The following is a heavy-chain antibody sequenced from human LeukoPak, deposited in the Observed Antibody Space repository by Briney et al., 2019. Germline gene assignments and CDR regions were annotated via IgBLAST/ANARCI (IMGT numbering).Heavy chain of an antibody. CDR2: IIPIFGTA. Sequence: ASVKVSCKXSGGTFSSYAISWVRQAPGQGLEWMGGIIPIFGTANYSQKFQGRVTITADESMSTAYMELSSLRSEDTAVYYCARGWVDPSPGSYYYYYMDVWGKETTVTVSS. V-gene: IGHV1-69*13. D-gene: IGHD3-16*01. CDR3: ARGWVDPSPGSYYYYYMDV. J-gene: IGHJ6*03. CDR1: GGTFSSYA.